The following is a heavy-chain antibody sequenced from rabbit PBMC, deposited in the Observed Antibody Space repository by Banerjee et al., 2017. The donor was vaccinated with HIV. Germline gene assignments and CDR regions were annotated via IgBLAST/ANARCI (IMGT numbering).Heavy chain of an antibody. Sequence: QEQLKESGGGLVQPGGSLKLSCKASGIDFSSYGISWVRQAPGKGLEWIAYIYPDYGSTDYASWVNGRFTISLDNAQNTVFLQMTSLTAADTATYFCARNTINTYNGYELWGQGTLVTVS. CDR3: ARNTINTYNGYEL. V-gene: IGHV1S47*01. CDR2: IYPDYGST. CDR1: GIDFSSYG. D-gene: IGHD6-1*01. J-gene: IGHJ3*01.